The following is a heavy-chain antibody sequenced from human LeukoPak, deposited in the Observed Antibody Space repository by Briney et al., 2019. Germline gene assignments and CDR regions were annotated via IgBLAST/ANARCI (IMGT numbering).Heavy chain of an antibody. D-gene: IGHD3-22*01. Sequence: SQTLSLTCAISGDSVSSNSAAWNWIRQSPSRGLEWVGRTYYRSKWYNDYAVSVKSRITINPDTSKNQFSLQLNSVTPAATDVYYSAREYSYDSSGYYDYWGQGTLVTVSS. CDR2: TYYRSKWYN. J-gene: IGHJ4*02. CDR1: GDSVSSNSAA. V-gene: IGHV6-1*01. CDR3: AREYSYDSSGYYDY.